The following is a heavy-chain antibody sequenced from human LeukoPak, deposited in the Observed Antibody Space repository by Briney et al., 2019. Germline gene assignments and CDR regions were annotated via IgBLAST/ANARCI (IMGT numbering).Heavy chain of an antibody. J-gene: IGHJ4*02. D-gene: IGHD3-10*01. V-gene: IGHV3-7*01. CDR3: ARDYASDY. CDR1: GLTISNYW. CDR2: IKQDGSER. Sequence: GGSLRLSCTASGLTISNYWMSWVRQAPGKGLEWVANIKQDGSERYYVDSVKGRFTISRDNAKNSLYLQMSSLRAEDTAVYYCARDYASDYWGQGTLVTVSS.